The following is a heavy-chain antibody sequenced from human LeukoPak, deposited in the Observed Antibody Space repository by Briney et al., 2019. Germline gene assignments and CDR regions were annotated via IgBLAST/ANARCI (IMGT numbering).Heavy chain of an antibody. J-gene: IGHJ4*02. Sequence: RTSETLSLTYSGSGGSISSYYWSWILQPPGKGLEWIGYIYYSGSTNYNPSLKSRVTISVDTSKNQFSLKLSSVTAADTAVYYCASARLDDYYGDYSGYFDYWGQGTLVTVSS. CDR3: ASARLDDYYGDYSGYFDY. CDR2: IYYSGST. CDR1: GGSISSYY. V-gene: IGHV4-59*01. D-gene: IGHD4-17*01.